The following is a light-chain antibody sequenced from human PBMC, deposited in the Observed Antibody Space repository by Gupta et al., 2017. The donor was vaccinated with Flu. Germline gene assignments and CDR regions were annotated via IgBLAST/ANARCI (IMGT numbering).Light chain of an antibody. V-gene: IGKV2D-29*02. CDR1: QSLVHSGGRTH. J-gene: IGKJ4*01. CDR2: EVS. Sequence: IVMIQIPLSLSVTPGQPASMSCESSQSLVHSGGRTHLHWYLQRPGQSPELLIYEVSNRCSGVPQRFSGSGSGTNFTLKISRLEAEDVGIYYCMQSVQLPLTFGGGTRVDIK. CDR3: MQSVQLPLT.